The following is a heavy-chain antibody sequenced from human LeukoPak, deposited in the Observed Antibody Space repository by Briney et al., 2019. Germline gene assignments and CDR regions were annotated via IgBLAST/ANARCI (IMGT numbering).Heavy chain of an antibody. CDR1: GYSFTSYW. CDR2: IYPGDSDT. V-gene: IGHV5-51*01. CDR3: ARHAVRGQLNYYYYMDV. J-gene: IGHJ6*03. Sequence: GESLKISCKGSGYSFTSYWIGWVRQMPGKGLEWMGIIYPGDSDTRYSPSFQGQVTISADKSISTTYLQWSSLKASDTAIYYCARHAVRGQLNYYYYMDVWGKGTTVTVSS. D-gene: IGHD6-13*01.